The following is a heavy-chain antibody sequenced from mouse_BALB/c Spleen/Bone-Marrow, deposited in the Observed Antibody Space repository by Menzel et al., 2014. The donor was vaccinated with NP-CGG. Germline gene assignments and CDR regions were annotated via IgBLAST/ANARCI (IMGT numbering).Heavy chain of an antibody. CDR3: ARDDYYAMDY. CDR1: GFTFTDYY. Sequence: EVQLQQSGGGLVQPGGSLRLSCATSGFTFTDYYMSWVRQPPGKALEWLGFIRNKANGYTTEYSASVKGRFTISRDNSQGILYLQMNTLRAEDSATYYYARDDYYAMDYWGQGTSVTVSS. J-gene: IGHJ4*01. V-gene: IGHV7-3*02. CDR2: IRNKANGYTT.